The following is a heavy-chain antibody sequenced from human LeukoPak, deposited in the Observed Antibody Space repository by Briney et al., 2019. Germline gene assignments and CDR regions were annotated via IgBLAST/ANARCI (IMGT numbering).Heavy chain of an antibody. D-gene: IGHD3-3*01. CDR2: IYYSGST. V-gene: IGHV4-59*08. CDR1: GGSISSYY. J-gene: IGHJ4*02. Sequence: SETLSLTCTVSGGSISSYYWSWIRQPPGKGLEWVGYIYYSGSTNYNPSLKSRVTISVDTSKNQFSLKLSSVTAADTAVYYCARARYYDFWSGHRYYFDYWGQGTLVTVSS. CDR3: ARARYYDFWSGHRYYFDY.